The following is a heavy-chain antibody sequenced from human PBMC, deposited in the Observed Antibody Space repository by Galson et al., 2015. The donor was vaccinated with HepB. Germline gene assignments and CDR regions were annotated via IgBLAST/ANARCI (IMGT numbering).Heavy chain of an antibody. V-gene: IGHV3-23*01. CDR1: GFTFSSYA. J-gene: IGHJ4*02. CDR2: ISDSGGST. D-gene: IGHD3-3*01. CDR3: AKVGIPYYDVWSGYLSFDY. Sequence: SLRLSCAASGFTFSSYAMNWVRQAPGKGLEWVSSISDSGGSTYFADSVKGRFTISRDNSKNTLYLQMNSLRAEDRAVYYCAKVGIPYYDVWSGYLSFDYWGQGTLVTVSS.